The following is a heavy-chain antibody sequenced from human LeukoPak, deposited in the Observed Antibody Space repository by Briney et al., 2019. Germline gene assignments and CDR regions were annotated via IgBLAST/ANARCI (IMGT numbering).Heavy chain of an antibody. V-gene: IGHV1-2*02. Sequence: ASVKVSCKASGYTFTGYYMHWVRQAPGQGLEWMGWINPNSGGTNYAQKFQGRVTMTRDTSISTAYMELSRLRSDDTAVYYCARDLEKYDFWSGYSGHMDVWGKGTTVTVSS. CDR3: ARDLEKYDFWSGYSGHMDV. D-gene: IGHD3-3*01. J-gene: IGHJ6*03. CDR2: INPNSGGT. CDR1: GYTFTGYY.